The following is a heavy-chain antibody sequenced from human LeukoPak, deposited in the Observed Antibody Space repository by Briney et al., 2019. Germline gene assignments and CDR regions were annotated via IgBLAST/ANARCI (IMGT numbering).Heavy chain of an antibody. Sequence: ASVKVSCKASGYTFTSYAMHWVRQAPGQRLEWMGWINAGNGNTKYSQKFQGRVTITRDTSASTAYMELSSLRSEDTAVYYCARVGHSGYSTYYFDYWGQGTLVTVSS. V-gene: IGHV1-3*01. CDR3: ARVGHSGYSTYYFDY. J-gene: IGHJ4*02. CDR1: GYTFTSYA. D-gene: IGHD5-12*01. CDR2: INAGNGNT.